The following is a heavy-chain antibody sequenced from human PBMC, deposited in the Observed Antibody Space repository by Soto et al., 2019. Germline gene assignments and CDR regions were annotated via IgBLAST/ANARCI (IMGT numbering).Heavy chain of an antibody. J-gene: IGHJ4*02. CDR2: IYYSGST. Sequence: SETLSLTCTVSGGSLSSYYWSWIRQPPGKGLEWIGYIYYSGSTNYNPSLKSRVTISVDTSKNQFSLKLSSVTAADTAVYYCARDRILSYFDYWGQGTLVTVSS. V-gene: IGHV4-59*01. CDR3: ARDRILSYFDY. CDR1: GGSLSSYY.